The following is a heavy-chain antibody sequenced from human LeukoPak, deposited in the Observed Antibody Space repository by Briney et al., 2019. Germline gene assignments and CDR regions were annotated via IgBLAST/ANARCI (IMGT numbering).Heavy chain of an antibody. J-gene: IGHJ5*02. D-gene: IGHD3-10*01. CDR3: ARKITMVRGPRGNWFDP. V-gene: IGHV1-69*13. CDR1: GGTFSSYA. CDR2: ITTIFGTA. Sequence: ASVKVSCKASGGTFSSYAISWVRQAPRQGLEWMGGITTIFGTANYAQKFQGRVTITADESTSTAYMELSSLRSEDTAVYYCARKITMVRGPRGNWFDPWGQGTLVTVSS.